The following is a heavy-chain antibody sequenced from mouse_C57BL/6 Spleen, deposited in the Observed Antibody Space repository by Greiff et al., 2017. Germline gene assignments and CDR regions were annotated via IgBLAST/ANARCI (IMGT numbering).Heavy chain of an antibody. J-gene: IGHJ1*03. CDR3: AREVYGSSYGWYFGV. Sequence: VQLQQPGAELVRPGSSVKLSCKASGYTFTSYWMHWVKQRPIQGLEWIGNIDPSDSETHYNQKFKDKATLTVDKSSSTAYMQLSSLTSEDSAVYYCAREVYGSSYGWYFGVWGTGTTVTVSS. CDR1: GYTFTSYW. V-gene: IGHV1-52*01. D-gene: IGHD1-1*01. CDR2: IDPSDSET.